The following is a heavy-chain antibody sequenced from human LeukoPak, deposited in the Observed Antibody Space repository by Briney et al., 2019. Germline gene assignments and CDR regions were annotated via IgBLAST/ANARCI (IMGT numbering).Heavy chain of an antibody. CDR1: GFTFSSYA. CDR2: ISGSGGST. D-gene: IGHD3-22*01. Sequence: PGGSLRLSCAASGFTFSSYAMSWVRQAPGKGLEWVSAISGSGGSTYYADSVKGRFTISRDNSKNTLYLQMNSLRAEDTAVYYCAKDLGPSDSMIVVVTISLPGYWGQGTLVTVSS. CDR3: AKDLGPSDSMIVVVTISLPGY. V-gene: IGHV3-23*01. J-gene: IGHJ4*02.